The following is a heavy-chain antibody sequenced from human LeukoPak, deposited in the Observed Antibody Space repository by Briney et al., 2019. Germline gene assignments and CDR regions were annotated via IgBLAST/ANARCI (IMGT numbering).Heavy chain of an antibody. J-gene: IGHJ4*02. Sequence: SVKVSCKASGGTFSSYAISWVRQAPGQGLEWMGRIIPIFGTANYAQKFQGRVTITTDESTSTAYMELSSLRSEDTAVYYCASRDAVAGTDASYWGQGTLVTVSS. D-gene: IGHD6-19*01. V-gene: IGHV1-69*05. CDR1: GGTFSSYA. CDR2: IIPIFGTA. CDR3: ASRDAVAGTDASY.